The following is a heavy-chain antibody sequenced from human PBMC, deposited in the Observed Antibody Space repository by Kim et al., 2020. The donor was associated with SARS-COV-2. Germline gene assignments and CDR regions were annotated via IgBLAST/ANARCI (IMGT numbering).Heavy chain of an antibody. CDR1: RFTFSNAW. Sequence: GGSLRLSCAGSRFTFSNAWMSWVRQAPGKGLEWVGRIKSKTDGGTTDYPAPVKGRFTISRDDVENRLYLQMNSLKIEDTAVYYCTTDVKKGDTRQWGQGTLVTVSS. D-gene: IGHD2-21*01. CDR3: TTDVKKGDTRQ. V-gene: IGHV3-15*01. CDR2: IKSKTDGGTT. J-gene: IGHJ4*02.